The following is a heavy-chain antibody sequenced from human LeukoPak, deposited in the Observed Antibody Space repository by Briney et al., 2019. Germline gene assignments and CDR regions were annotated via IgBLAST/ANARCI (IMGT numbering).Heavy chain of an antibody. CDR3: ARDPSTGSGANWFDP. V-gene: IGHV1-69*05. Sequence: SVKVSCKASGGTFSSYAISWLRQAPGQGLEWRGGCIPIFGTPNYAQKFKGRVTITTDESTSTAYMELSSLRSEDTAVYSCARDPSTGSGANWFDPWGQGTLVTVSS. D-gene: IGHD6-25*01. CDR2: CIPIFGTP. CDR1: GGTFSSYA. J-gene: IGHJ5*02.